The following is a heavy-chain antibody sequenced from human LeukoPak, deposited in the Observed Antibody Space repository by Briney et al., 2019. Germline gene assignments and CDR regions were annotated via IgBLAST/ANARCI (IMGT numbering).Heavy chain of an antibody. D-gene: IGHD3-22*01. Sequence: PAGTLRFYCAASGFTFSGYGMHRLPQAPGMGLMWVAVISYDGSNKYYADSVKGRFTISRDNSKNTLYLQMNSLRAEDTAVYYCAKDVDSSGFDPWGQGTLVTVSS. CDR2: ISYDGSNK. V-gene: IGHV3-30*18. CDR3: AKDVDSSGFDP. CDR1: GFTFSGYG. J-gene: IGHJ5*02.